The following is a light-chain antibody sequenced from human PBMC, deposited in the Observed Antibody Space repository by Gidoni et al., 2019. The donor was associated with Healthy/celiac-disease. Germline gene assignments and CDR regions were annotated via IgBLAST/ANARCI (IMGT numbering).Light chain of an antibody. CDR3: QQYYSTPPT. Sequence: DIRMTQFPDPLAVSLGERAANNCKSSQSVLHSSNNKNYLAWYQQKPGQPPKLLIYWASTRESGVPDRFSGSGSGTDFTLTISSLQAEDVAVYYCQQYYSTPPTFGGXTKVEIK. CDR1: QSVLHSSNNKNY. V-gene: IGKV4-1*01. J-gene: IGKJ4*01. CDR2: WAS.